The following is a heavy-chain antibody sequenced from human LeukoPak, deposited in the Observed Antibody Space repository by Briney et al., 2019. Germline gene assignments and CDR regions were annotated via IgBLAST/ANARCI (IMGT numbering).Heavy chain of an antibody. CDR1: GYTFTSYG. Sequence: ASVKVSCKASGYTFTSYGISWVRQAPGQGLEWMGWISAYNGNTNYAQKFQGRVTMTRDTSISTAYMDLSSLKSDDTAVYYCARPSSSSWYGFDPWGQGTLVTVSS. CDR3: ARPSSSSWYGFDP. V-gene: IGHV1-18*01. D-gene: IGHD6-13*01. CDR2: ISAYNGNT. J-gene: IGHJ5*02.